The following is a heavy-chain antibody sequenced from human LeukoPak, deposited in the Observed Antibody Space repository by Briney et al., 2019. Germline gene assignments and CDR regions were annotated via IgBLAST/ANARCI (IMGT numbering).Heavy chain of an antibody. J-gene: IGHJ6*03. V-gene: IGHV3-7*01. Sequence: GGSLRLSCAASGFTFSSYWMSWVRQAPGKGLEWVANIKPDGGEKYYVDSVKGRFTISRDNAKNSLYLQMNSLRAEDTAVYYCAREIRGSSSRYYYYYYMDVWGKGTTVTVSS. CDR3: AREIRGSSSRYYYYYYMDV. CDR1: GFTFSSYW. D-gene: IGHD6-6*01. CDR2: IKPDGGEK.